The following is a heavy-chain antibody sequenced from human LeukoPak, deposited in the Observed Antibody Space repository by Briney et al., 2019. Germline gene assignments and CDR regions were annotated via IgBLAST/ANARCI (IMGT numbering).Heavy chain of an antibody. CDR1: GFTFSSYW. J-gene: IGHJ6*02. V-gene: IGHV3-7*01. CDR2: IKQDGSEK. D-gene: IGHD2-15*01. CDR3: ARVGYCSGGSCYSGDYYYGMDV. Sequence: PGGSLRLSCAASGFTFSSYWMSWVRQAPGKGLEWVANIKQDGSEKYYVDSVKGRFTISRDNAKNSLYLQMNSLRAEDTAVYYCARVGYCSGGSCYSGDYYYGMDVWGQGTTVTVSS.